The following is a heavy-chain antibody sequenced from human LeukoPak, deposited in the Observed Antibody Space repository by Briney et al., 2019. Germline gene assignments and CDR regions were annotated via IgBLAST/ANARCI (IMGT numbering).Heavy chain of an antibody. Sequence: GGSLRLSCAASGFTFSSYEMNWVRQAPGKGLEWVSYISSSGSTIYYADSVKGRFTISRDNAKNSLFLQMNSLRAEDTAVYYCARTADYDFWSAYSDYWGQGTPVTVSS. CDR1: GFTFSSYE. V-gene: IGHV3-48*03. CDR3: ARTADYDFWSAYSDY. J-gene: IGHJ4*02. CDR2: ISSSGSTI. D-gene: IGHD3-3*01.